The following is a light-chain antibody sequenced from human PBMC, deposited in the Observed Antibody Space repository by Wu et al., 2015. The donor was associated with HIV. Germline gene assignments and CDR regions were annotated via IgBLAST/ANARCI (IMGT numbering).Light chain of an antibody. Sequence: EIVLTQSPGTLSLSPGERATLSCRASQSVSSSYLAWYQQKLGQAPRLLIHGASIRATGIPARFSGTGSGTDFTLTIRSLEPDDFAVYYCQQRNIWPLTFGQGTRLEIK. CDR1: QSVSSSY. CDR3: QQRNIWPLT. CDR2: GAS. V-gene: IGKV3D-20*02. J-gene: IGKJ5*01.